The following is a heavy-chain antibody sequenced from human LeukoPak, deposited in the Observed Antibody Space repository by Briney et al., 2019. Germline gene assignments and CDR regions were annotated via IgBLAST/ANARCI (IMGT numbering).Heavy chain of an antibody. CDR3: ARDRTKEEMATMNDYYGMDV. Sequence: PGGSLRLSCAASGFTFDDYGMSWVRQAPGKGLEWVSGINWNGGSTGYAGSVKGRFTISRDNAKNSLYLQMNSLRAEDTAVYYCARDRTKEEMATMNDYYGMDVWGQGTTVTVSS. CDR1: GFTFDDYG. D-gene: IGHD5-24*01. V-gene: IGHV3-20*04. J-gene: IGHJ6*02. CDR2: INWNGGST.